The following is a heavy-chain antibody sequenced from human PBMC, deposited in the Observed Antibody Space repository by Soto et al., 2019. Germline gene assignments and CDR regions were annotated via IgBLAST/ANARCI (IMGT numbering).Heavy chain of an antibody. J-gene: IGHJ4*02. Sequence: ASVKVSCKASGYTFTSYAIHWVRQAPGQRLEWMGWINAGNGKTKYTQKFQGRVTMTTDTSPSTAYMELSSLRSDDPAVHYHARDYDYIWGSYRHTRGYWGQGSLFTVSS. V-gene: IGHV1-3*01. CDR3: ARDYDYIWGSYRHTRGY. CDR1: GYTFTSYA. CDR2: INAGNGKT. D-gene: IGHD3-16*02.